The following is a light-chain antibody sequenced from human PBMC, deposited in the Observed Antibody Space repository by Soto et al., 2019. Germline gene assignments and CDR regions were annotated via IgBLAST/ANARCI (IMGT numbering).Light chain of an antibody. Sequence: QSALTQPASVSGSPGQSITISCTGTSSDVGGYNYVSWYQQHPGKAPKLMIYDVSNRASGVSNRFSGSKSGNTASLTLSGLQAEDEAEFFCSSYTSSSTYVVFGGGTQLTVL. CDR2: DVS. J-gene: IGLJ2*01. V-gene: IGLV2-14*01. CDR3: SSYTSSSTYVV. CDR1: SSDVGGYNY.